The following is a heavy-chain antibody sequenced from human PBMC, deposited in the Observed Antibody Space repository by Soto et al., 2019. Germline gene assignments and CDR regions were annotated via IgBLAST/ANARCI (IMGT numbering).Heavy chain of an antibody. Sequence: ASVKVSCKVSGYTLTELSMHWVRQAPGKGLEWMGGFDPEGGETIYAQKFQGRVTMTEDTSTDTAYTELSSLRSEDTAVYYCATDHIAYYYDSSGYYFDPWGQGTLVTVSS. V-gene: IGHV1-24*01. CDR2: FDPEGGET. D-gene: IGHD3-22*01. CDR3: ATDHIAYYYDSSGYYFDP. CDR1: GYTLTELS. J-gene: IGHJ5*02.